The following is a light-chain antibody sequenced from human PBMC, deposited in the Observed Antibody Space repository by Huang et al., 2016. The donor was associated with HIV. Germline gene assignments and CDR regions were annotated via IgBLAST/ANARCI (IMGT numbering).Light chain of an antibody. Sequence: ELVLRQSPGTLSLSPGERVTLSCRASQSVASNYVAWNQHKAGQAPRLLIYGAVSRATGVPDRFGGSGSGTDFSLTISGLEPEDFAVYYCQQYGDSPLTFGQGTKVEMK. CDR3: QQYGDSPLT. J-gene: IGKJ1*01. CDR2: GAV. V-gene: IGKV3-20*01. CDR1: QSVASNY.